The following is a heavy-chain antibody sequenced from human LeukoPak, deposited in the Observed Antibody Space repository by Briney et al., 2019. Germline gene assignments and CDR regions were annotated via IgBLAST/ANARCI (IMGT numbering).Heavy chain of an antibody. CDR3: ARTAYGDPLIDY. CDR2: IYYSGST. J-gene: IGHJ4*02. Sequence: NPSETLSLTCTVSGGSISSYYWSWIRQPPGKGLEWIGYIYYSGSTNYNPSLKSRVTISVDTSKNQFSLKLSSVTAADTAVYYCARTAYGDPLIDYWGQGTLVTVSS. V-gene: IGHV4-59*08. CDR1: GGSISSYY. D-gene: IGHD4-17*01.